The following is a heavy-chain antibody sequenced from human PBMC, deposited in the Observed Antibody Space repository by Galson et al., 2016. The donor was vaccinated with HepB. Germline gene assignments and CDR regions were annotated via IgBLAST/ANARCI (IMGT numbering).Heavy chain of an antibody. Sequence: LRLSCAASGFTFSSYSMTWVRQAPGKGLEWVSEISKSGTRTYYSDSVKGRFTVSRDNSKDTLFLRMNGLRAEDTAIYYCARDFDFWGQGMTVTVSS. J-gene: IGHJ3*01. CDR2: ISKSGTRT. V-gene: IGHV3-23*01. CDR3: ARDFDF. CDR1: GFTFSSYS.